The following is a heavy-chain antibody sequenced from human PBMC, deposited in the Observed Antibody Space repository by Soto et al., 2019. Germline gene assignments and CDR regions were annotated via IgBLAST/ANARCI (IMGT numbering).Heavy chain of an antibody. D-gene: IGHD6-13*01. CDR1: GGTFSSYA. J-gene: IGHJ4*02. CDR3: ARESAAGTHFDY. CDR2: VIPIFGTA. Sequence: SVKVSCKASGGTFSSYAISWVRQAPGQGLEWMGGVIPIFGTANYAQKFQGRVTITADESTSTAYMELSSLRSEDTAVYYCARESAAGTHFDYWGQGTLVTVSS. V-gene: IGHV1-69*13.